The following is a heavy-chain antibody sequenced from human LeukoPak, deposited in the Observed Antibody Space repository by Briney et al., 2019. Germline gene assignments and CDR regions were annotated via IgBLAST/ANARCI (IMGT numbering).Heavy chain of an antibody. CDR3: AAKSKATSFDYGGNSGSDYFDN. J-gene: IGHJ4*02. D-gene: IGHD4-23*01. Sequence: SVKVSCKASGGTFSSYAISWVRQAPGQGLEWMGRIIPIFGTANYAQKFQGGVTITTDESTSTAYMELSSLRSEDTAVYYCAAKSKATSFDYGGNSGSDYFDNWGQGTLVTVSS. V-gene: IGHV1-69*05. CDR2: IIPIFGTA. CDR1: GGTFSSYA.